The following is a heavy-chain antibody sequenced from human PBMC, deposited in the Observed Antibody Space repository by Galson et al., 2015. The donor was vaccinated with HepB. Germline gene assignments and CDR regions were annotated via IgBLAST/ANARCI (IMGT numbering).Heavy chain of an antibody. Sequence: SLRLSCAASGFTFSSYGMHWVRQAPGKGLEWVAVIWYDGSNKYYADSVKGRFTISRDNSKNTLYLQMNSLRAEDTAVYYCAREGGTDIVVVPAAHYYYYGMDVWGQGTTVTVSS. CDR1: GFTFSSYG. CDR2: IWYDGSNK. D-gene: IGHD2-2*01. J-gene: IGHJ6*02. V-gene: IGHV3-33*01. CDR3: AREGGTDIVVVPAAHYYYYGMDV.